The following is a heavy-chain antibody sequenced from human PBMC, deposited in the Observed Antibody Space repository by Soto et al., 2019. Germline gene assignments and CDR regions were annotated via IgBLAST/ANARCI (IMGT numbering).Heavy chain of an antibody. D-gene: IGHD2-2*01. Sequence: SVKVSCKASGGTFSSYAMSWVRQAPGQGLEWMGGIIPIFGTANYAQKFQGRVTITADESTSTAYMELSSLRSEDTAVYYCARDKVVVPAAYFWGFDPWGQGTLVTVSS. CDR2: IIPIFGTA. CDR1: GGTFSSYA. CDR3: ARDKVVVPAAYFWGFDP. J-gene: IGHJ5*02. V-gene: IGHV1-69*13.